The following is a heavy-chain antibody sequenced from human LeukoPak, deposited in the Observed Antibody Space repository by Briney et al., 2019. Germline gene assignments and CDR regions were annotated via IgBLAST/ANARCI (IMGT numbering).Heavy chain of an antibody. Sequence: GASVKVSCKASGYTFTSYYMHWVRQAPGQGLEWMGWINPNSGGTNYAQKFQGRVTMTRDTSISTAYMELSRLRSDDTAVYYCARDFQVVVAATEWFDPWGQGTLVTVSS. J-gene: IGHJ5*02. V-gene: IGHV1-2*02. CDR2: INPNSGGT. CDR3: ARDFQVVVAATEWFDP. D-gene: IGHD2-15*01. CDR1: GYTFTSYY.